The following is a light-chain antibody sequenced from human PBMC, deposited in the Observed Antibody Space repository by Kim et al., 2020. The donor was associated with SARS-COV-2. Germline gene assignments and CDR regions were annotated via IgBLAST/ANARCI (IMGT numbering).Light chain of an antibody. J-gene: IGLJ3*02. CDR2: GKN. Sequence: VSLGQPVRITCQGDSLRRYYASWYQQKSGKAPVLVIYGKNNRPSGIPDRVSGSSSGNTASLTITGAQAEDEADYYCHSRDSSNNHLFGGGTQLTVL. V-gene: IGLV3-19*01. CDR1: SLRRYY. CDR3: HSRDSSNNHL.